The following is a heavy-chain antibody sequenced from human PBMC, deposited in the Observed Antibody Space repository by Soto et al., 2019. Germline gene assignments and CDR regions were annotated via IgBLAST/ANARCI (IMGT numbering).Heavy chain of an antibody. D-gene: IGHD6-13*01. V-gene: IGHV4-61*01. Sequence: SETLSLTCTVSGGSVSSGSYYWSWIRQPPGKGLEWIGYIYYSGSTNYNPSLKSRVTISVDTSKNQFSLKLSSVTAADTAVYYCARDQSSSSQYYYYYGMDVWGQGTTVTVSS. J-gene: IGHJ6*02. CDR3: ARDQSSSSQYYYYYGMDV. CDR2: IYYSGST. CDR1: GGSVSSGSYY.